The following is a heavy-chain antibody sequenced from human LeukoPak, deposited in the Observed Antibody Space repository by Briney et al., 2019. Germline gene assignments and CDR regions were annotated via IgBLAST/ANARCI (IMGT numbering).Heavy chain of an antibody. D-gene: IGHD3-22*01. Sequence: PSETLSLTCTVSGGSINSYYWSWIRQPPGKGLEWIGYIYDSGSTNYNPSLKSRVTISVDTSNNQFSLKLSSVTAADTAVYYCACLTTADALDIWGQGTMVTVSS. V-gene: IGHV4-59*01. J-gene: IGHJ3*02. CDR2: IYDSGST. CDR1: GGSINSYY. CDR3: ACLTTADALDI.